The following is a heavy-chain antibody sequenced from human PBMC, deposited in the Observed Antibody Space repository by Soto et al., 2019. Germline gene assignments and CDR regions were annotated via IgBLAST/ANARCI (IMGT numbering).Heavy chain of an antibody. D-gene: IGHD6-19*01. V-gene: IGHV1-3*01. CDR2: INACNGNT. Sequence: GASVKVSCKASGYTXTSYAVHWVRQAPGQRLEWMGWINACNGNTKYSQKFQGRVTITRGTSASPAYMELSSLRTEDTAVYYCARDPASSGWYRYCLDPWGQGTLVTVSS. CDR1: GYTXTSYA. J-gene: IGHJ5*02. CDR3: ARDPASSGWYRYCLDP.